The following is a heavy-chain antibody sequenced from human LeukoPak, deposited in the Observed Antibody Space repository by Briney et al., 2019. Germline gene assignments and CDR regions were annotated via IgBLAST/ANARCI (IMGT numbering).Heavy chain of an antibody. Sequence: EWMGWISAYNGNTNYAQKLQGRVTMNTDTSTSTAYMELRSLRSDDTAVYYCARVGGAPYYFDYWGQGTLVTVSS. V-gene: IGHV1-18*01. CDR3: ARVGGAPYYFDY. CDR2: ISAYNGNT. D-gene: IGHD3-16*01. J-gene: IGHJ4*02.